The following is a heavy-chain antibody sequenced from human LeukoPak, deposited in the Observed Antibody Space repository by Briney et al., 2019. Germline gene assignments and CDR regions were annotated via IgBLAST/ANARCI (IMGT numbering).Heavy chain of an antibody. J-gene: IGHJ5*02. CDR1: GYTFTGYY. CDR2: INPNSGGT. V-gene: IGHV1-2*02. CDR3: ARIPNSRNYYDSSGYYYEDPWFDP. D-gene: IGHD3-22*01. Sequence: ASVTVSCKASGYTFTGYYMHWVRQAPGQGLEWMGWINPNSGGTNYAQKFQGRVTMTRDTSISTAYMELSRLRSDDTAVYYCARIPNSRNYYDSSGYYYEDPWFDPWGQGTLVTVSS.